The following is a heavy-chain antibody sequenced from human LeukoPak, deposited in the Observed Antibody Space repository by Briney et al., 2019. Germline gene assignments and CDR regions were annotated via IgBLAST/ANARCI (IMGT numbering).Heavy chain of an antibody. CDR2: IIPILGTA. J-gene: IGHJ5*02. D-gene: IGHD2-2*02. CDR1: RGTFSSYA. Sequence: AASVKVSCKASRGTFSSYAISWVRQAPGQGLEWMGGIIPILGTANYAQKFQGRVTITADEFTSTAYMERSSLRSKAQAVSYCARDRPGRYCSSTRCYMASPLDPWGQGTLVTVSS. CDR3: ARDRPGRYCSSTRCYMASPLDP. V-gene: IGHV1-69*13.